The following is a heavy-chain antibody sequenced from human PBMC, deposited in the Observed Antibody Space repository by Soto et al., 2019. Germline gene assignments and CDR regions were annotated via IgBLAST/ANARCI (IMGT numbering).Heavy chain of an antibody. J-gene: IGHJ4*02. Sequence: QITLKESGPTLVKPTQTLTLTCTFSGFSLSTSGVGVGWIPQPQGKALEWLAVIYGDDYKRYSPSLESRLTITKDTSKNQVVLTMTNMDPVDTATYYCAHRRVGVASDYWGQGTLVTVSS. CDR1: GFSLSTSGVG. V-gene: IGHV2-5*02. D-gene: IGHD1-26*01. CDR3: AHRRVGVASDY. CDR2: IYGDDYK.